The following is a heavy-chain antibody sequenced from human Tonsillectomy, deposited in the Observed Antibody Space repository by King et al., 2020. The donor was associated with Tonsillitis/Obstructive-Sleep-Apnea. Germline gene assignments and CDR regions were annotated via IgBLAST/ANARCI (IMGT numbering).Heavy chain of an antibody. J-gene: IGHJ4*02. V-gene: IGHV4-34*01. Sequence: VQLQQWGAGLLKPSETLSLTCAVYGGSFSGYYWSWIRQPPGKGLEWIGEINHSGSTNYNPSLKSRVTISVDTSKNQISLKLSSVPAADTAVYYGATRNYDFWSGYYKTFDDWGQGTLVTVSS. D-gene: IGHD3-3*01. CDR1: GGSFSGYY. CDR3: ATRNYDFWSGYYKTFDD. CDR2: INHSGST.